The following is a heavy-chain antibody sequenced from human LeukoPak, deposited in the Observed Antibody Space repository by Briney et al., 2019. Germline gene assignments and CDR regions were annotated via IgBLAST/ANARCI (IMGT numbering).Heavy chain of an antibody. CDR1: GFTFSSYW. CDR3: ARTREWFSLPYYYYGMDV. CDR2: IASDGSST. D-gene: IGHD3-3*01. Sequence: GGSLRLSCAASGFTFSSYWMNWARQAPGKGLVWVSRIASDGSSTTYADSVKGRFTISRDSSKNTLFLQMNSLRAEDTAVYYCARTREWFSLPYYYYGMDVWGQGTTVTVSS. J-gene: IGHJ6*02. V-gene: IGHV3-74*01.